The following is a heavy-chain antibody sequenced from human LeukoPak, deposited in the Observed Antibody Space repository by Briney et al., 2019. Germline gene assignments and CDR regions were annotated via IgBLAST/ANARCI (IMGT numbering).Heavy chain of an antibody. V-gene: IGHV3-43D*03. Sequence: HTGGSLRLSCAASGFTFDDYAMHWVRQAPGKGLEWVSLISWDGGSTYYADSVKGRFTISRDNSKNSLYLQMNSLRAEDTALYYCAKDKYYRYYYYYMDVWGKGTTVTVSS. CDR1: GFTFDDYA. D-gene: IGHD1-26*01. CDR2: ISWDGGST. CDR3: AKDKYYRYYYYYMDV. J-gene: IGHJ6*03.